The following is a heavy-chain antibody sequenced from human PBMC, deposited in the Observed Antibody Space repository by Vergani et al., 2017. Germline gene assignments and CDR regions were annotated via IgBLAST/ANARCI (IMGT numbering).Heavy chain of an antibody. CDR2: IHASGTK. D-gene: IGHD2-2*02. J-gene: IGHJ4*02. CDR3: ATGYCSITSCYTVDY. CDR1: GASITSGSFY. V-gene: IGHV4-61*02. Sequence: QMQLQESGPGLVKPSETLSLSCTVSGASITSGSFYWSWIRQPAGKGLEWIGRIHASGTKNYNPSLRSRVTLSVDTSKNQFSLKLSSVTAADTAVYYCATGYCSITSCYTVDYWGQGTLVTVSS.